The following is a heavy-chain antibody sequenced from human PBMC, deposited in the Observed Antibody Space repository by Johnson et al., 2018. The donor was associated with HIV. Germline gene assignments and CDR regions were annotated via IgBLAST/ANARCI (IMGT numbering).Heavy chain of an antibody. J-gene: IGHJ3*02. CDR2: ISGSGGST. V-gene: IGHV3-23*01. Sequence: VQLLGSGGGLVQPGGSMRLSCAASGFTFSSYAMSWVRQAPGKGLEWVSAISGSGGSTYYADSVKGRFTISRDNSKNTLYLQMNSLRAEDTAVYYCAKAKGDYPRAFDIWGQGTMVTVSS. D-gene: IGHD3-16*01. CDR3: AKAKGDYPRAFDI. CDR1: GFTFSSYA.